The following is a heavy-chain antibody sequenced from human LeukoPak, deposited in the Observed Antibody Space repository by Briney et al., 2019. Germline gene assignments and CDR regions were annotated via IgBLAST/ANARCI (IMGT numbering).Heavy chain of an antibody. CDR1: GYSFTTYW. D-gene: IGHD4-17*01. V-gene: IGHV5-51*01. J-gene: IGHJ5*01. CDR3: ARQRGYGDYDS. CDR2: IYPGDSDT. Sequence: GESLKISCKGAGYSFTTYWIGWGRQMPGKGLEWMGSIYPGDSDTRYSPSFQGQVTISADKSISTAYLQWSSLKAWDTAMYYCARQRGYGDYDSWGQGTLVTVSS.